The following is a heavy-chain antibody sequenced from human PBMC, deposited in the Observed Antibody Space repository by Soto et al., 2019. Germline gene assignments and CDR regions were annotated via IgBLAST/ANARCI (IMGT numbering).Heavy chain of an antibody. J-gene: IGHJ6*02. Sequence: GGSLRLSCAASGFTFSDHYMDWVRQAPGKGLEWVGRTRNKANSYTTEYAASVKGRFTISRDDSKNSLYLQMNSLKTEDTAVYYCARGGYCSSTSCHSDYYGMDVWGQGTTVTGLL. D-gene: IGHD2-2*01. V-gene: IGHV3-72*01. CDR1: GFTFSDHY. CDR3: ARGGYCSSTSCHSDYYGMDV. CDR2: TRNKANSYTT.